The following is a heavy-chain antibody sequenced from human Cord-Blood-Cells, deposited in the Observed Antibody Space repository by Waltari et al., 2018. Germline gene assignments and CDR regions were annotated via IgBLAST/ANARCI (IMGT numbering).Heavy chain of an antibody. V-gene: IGHV4-34*01. CDR1: GGSFSGYY. Sequence: QVQLQQWGAGLLKPSETLSLTCAVYGGSFSGYYWSWIRQPPGKGLEWIGEINHSGSTNYNPSLKSRVTISVDTSKNQFSLKLSSVTAADTAVYYCARGPSRITIFGVVIGTHTNNWFDPWGQGTLVTVSS. CDR3: ARGPSRITIFGVVIGTHTNNWFDP. CDR2: INHSGST. D-gene: IGHD3-3*01. J-gene: IGHJ5*02.